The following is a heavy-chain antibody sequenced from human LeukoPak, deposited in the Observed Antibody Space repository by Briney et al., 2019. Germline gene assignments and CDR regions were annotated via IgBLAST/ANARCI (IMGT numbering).Heavy chain of an antibody. CDR1: GGSISSYY. V-gene: IGHV4-59*01. Sequence: PSETLSLTCTVSGGSISSYYWSWIRQPPGKGLEWIGYIYYSGSTNYNPSLKSRVTISVDTSKNQSSLKLSSVTAADTAVYYCARDRRDGYNYRYYFDYWGQGTLVTVSS. CDR2: IYYSGST. D-gene: IGHD5-24*01. J-gene: IGHJ4*02. CDR3: ARDRRDGYNYRYYFDY.